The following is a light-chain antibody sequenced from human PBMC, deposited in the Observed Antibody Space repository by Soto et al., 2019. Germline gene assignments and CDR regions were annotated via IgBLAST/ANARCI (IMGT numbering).Light chain of an antibody. J-gene: IGLJ3*02. CDR3: QSWGTGIQV. CDR1: SGHSIYA. V-gene: IGLV4-69*02. Sequence: QPVLTQSPSASASLGASVKLTCTLSSGHSIYAIAWHQKQSEKGPRFLMKINSDGSHSKGDGFFDRFSGSSSGAERHLTISSLQSEDEADYYCQSWGTGIQVFGGGTKLTVL. CDR2: INSDGSH.